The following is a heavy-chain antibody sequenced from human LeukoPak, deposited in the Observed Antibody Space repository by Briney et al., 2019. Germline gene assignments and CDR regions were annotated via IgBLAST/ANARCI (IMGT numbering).Heavy chain of an antibody. D-gene: IGHD2-2*01. CDR2: INHRGTT. CDR3: ARGAFHTSSVWFDP. Sequence: SETLSLTCAVSGESFSHYYWSWLRQTPGKGPEWIGEINHRGTTNYNPSLKSRVAISIDTSRNQFSLQVTSVTAADTAVFYCARGAFHTSSVWFDPWGQGTLVTVSS. CDR1: GESFSHYY. J-gene: IGHJ5*02. V-gene: IGHV4-34*01.